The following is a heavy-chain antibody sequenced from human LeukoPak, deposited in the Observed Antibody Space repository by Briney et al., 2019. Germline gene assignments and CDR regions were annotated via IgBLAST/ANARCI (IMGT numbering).Heavy chain of an antibody. CDR1: GFTVSSNY. V-gene: IGHV3-7*01. Sequence: PGGSLRLSCAASGFTVSSNYMSWVRQAPGKGLEWVANIKQDGSEKYYVDSVKGRFTISRDNAKNSLYLQMNSLRAEDTAVYYCASEGTITIFGVVIWGQGTLVTVSS. CDR3: ASEGTITIFGVVI. J-gene: IGHJ4*02. D-gene: IGHD3-3*01. CDR2: IKQDGSEK.